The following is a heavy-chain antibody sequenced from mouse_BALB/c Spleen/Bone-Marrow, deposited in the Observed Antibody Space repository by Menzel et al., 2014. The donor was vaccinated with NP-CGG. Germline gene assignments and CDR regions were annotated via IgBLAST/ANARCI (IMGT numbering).Heavy chain of an antibody. V-gene: IGHV3-1*02. CDR2: IHYSGST. CDR3: AREDRYEAYFPY. CDR1: GYSITSGYG. J-gene: IGHJ3*01. D-gene: IGHD2-14*01. Sequence: EVKLMESGPDLVKPSQSLSLPCTVTGYSITSGYGWHWIRQFPGNKLEWMAYIHYSGSTNYNPSLKGRIPITRDTSKNQFFLQLNSVTTEDTATYYCAREDRYEAYFPYWGQGTLFTVSA.